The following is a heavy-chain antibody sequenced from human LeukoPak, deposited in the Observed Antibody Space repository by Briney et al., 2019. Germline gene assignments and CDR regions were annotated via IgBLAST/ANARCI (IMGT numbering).Heavy chain of an antibody. CDR1: GFTFSSYE. V-gene: IGHV3-48*03. D-gene: IGHD3-3*01. CDR2: ISSSGSTI. J-gene: IGHJ4*02. CDR3: PRYHDFWSGYGICDS. Sequence: GGSLRLSCAASGFTFSSYEMNWVRQAPGKGLEWVSYISSSGSTIYYADSVKGRFTISRDNAKNSLYLQMNSLRAEETAVNYCPRYHDFWSGYGICDSWGQGTLVTVSS.